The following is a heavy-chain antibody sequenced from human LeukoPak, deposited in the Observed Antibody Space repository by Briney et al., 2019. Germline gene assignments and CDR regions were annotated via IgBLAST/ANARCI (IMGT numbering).Heavy chain of an antibody. D-gene: IGHD6-19*01. J-gene: IGHJ4*02. Sequence: SETLSLTCTVSGGSISSYYWSWIRQPPGKGLEWIGYIYYSGSTNYNPSLKSRVTISVDTSKNQFSLRLSSVTAADTAVYYCARGTSLYSSGWYALDYWGQGTLVTVSS. CDR1: GGSISSYY. CDR3: ARGTSLYSSGWYALDY. V-gene: IGHV4-59*01. CDR2: IYYSGST.